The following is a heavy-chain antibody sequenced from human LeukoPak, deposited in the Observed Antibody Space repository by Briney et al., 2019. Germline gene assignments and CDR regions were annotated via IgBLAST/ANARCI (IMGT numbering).Heavy chain of an antibody. Sequence: PSQTLSLTCTVSGGSISCGDYYWGWIRQPPGEGLEWIGYIYNNGRTYYNPSLKSRVTISVDTSKNLFSLKVSSVTAADAAVYYCARGRSSSWSSFDYWGQGTLVTVSS. CDR3: ARGRSSSWSSFDY. J-gene: IGHJ4*02. CDR1: GGSISCGDYY. CDR2: IYNNGRT. D-gene: IGHD6-13*01. V-gene: IGHV4-30-4*01.